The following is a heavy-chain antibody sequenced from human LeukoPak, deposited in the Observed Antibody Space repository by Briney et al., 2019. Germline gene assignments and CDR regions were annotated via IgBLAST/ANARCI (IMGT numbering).Heavy chain of an antibody. CDR2: ISNDGSNK. J-gene: IGHJ4*02. D-gene: IGHD6-19*01. V-gene: IGHV3-30*18. Sequence: GGSLRLSCAASGFTFSSYGIHWVRQAPGKGLEWVAHISNDGSNKDYADSVKGRFTMSRDNSENTLYLQMNSLRAEDTAVYYCAKDQYVGSAAEAGDYWGQGTLVIVSS. CDR3: AKDQYVGSAAEAGDY. CDR1: GFTFSSYG.